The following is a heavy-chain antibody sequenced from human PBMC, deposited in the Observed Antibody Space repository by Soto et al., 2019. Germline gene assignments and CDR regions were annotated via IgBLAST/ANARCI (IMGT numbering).Heavy chain of an antibody. V-gene: IGHV1-69*13. J-gene: IGHJ6*02. D-gene: IGHD3-3*01. Sequence: ASVKVSCKASGGPFGSYTINWVRQAPGQGLEWMGGIIPVFRKANYTQKFQGRVTITADESTRTAYMELSSLRSEDTAVYYCAGDVRGSGYYRSRPRLGMDVWGQGTMVTVSS. CDR2: IIPVFRKA. CDR1: GGPFGSYT. CDR3: AGDVRGSGYYRSRPRLGMDV.